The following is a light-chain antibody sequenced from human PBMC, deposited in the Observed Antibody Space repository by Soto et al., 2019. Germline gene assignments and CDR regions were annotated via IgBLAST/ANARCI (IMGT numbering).Light chain of an antibody. CDR3: ETWDSNTRV. CDR2: LEGSGSY. V-gene: IGLV4-60*02. Sequence: QAVLTQSSSASASLGSSVKLTCTLSSGHSSYIIAWHHQQPGKAPRYLMKLEGSGSYNKGSGVPDRFSGSSSGADRYLTISNLQFEDEANSYCETWDSNTRVFGGGTKVTGL. J-gene: IGLJ2*01. CDR1: SGHSSYI.